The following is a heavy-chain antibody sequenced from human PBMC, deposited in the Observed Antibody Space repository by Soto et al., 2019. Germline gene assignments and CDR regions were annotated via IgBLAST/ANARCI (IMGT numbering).Heavy chain of an antibody. D-gene: IGHD4-17*01. CDR3: GRSHGAGSY. Sequence: QVRLVESGGDLVKPGESLRLSCVASGFTFIDYYMNWVRQAPGKGLEWISYISSTGKNIYYSDSVKGRFIVSWDNAKNSLFLQMNSLTADDTAVYYCGRSHGAGSYWGQGTRVTFSS. CDR2: ISSTGKNI. CDR1: GFTFIDYY. V-gene: IGHV3-11*01. J-gene: IGHJ4*02.